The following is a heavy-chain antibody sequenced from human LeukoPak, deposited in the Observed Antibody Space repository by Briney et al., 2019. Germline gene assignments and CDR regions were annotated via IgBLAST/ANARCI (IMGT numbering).Heavy chain of an antibody. Sequence: GGSLRLSCAASGFDFSIYAMHWVRQSPGKGLEWVAVISYDESDKVYADSVKGRFTISRDNSKNTLHLQMNSLRVEDTAVYYCASLGSGFDYWGQGTLVTVSS. V-gene: IGHV3-30-3*01. J-gene: IGHJ4*02. CDR1: GFDFSIYA. CDR2: ISYDESDK. D-gene: IGHD3-10*01. CDR3: ASLGSGFDY.